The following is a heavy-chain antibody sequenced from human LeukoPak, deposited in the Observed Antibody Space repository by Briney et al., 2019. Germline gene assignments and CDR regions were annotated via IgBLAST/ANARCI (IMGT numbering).Heavy chain of an antibody. J-gene: IGHJ5*02. CDR1: GGSISSGGYY. Sequence: SSETLSLTCTVSGGSISSGGYYWSWIRQHPGKGLEWIGYIYYSGSTYYNPSLKSRVTISVDTSKNQFSLKLSSVTAADTAVYYCAREHSTPGYSSSWYGGWFDPWGQGTLVTVSS. CDR3: AREHSTPGYSSSWYGGWFDP. D-gene: IGHD6-13*01. CDR2: IYYSGST. V-gene: IGHV4-31*03.